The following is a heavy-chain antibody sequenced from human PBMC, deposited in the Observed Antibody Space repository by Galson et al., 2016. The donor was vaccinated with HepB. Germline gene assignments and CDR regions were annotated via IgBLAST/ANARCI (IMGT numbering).Heavy chain of an antibody. V-gene: IGHV1-18*01. CDR2: ISGNSGNT. Sequence: SVKVSCKASGCTFATSGINWLRQAPGQGLEWLGWISGNSGNTDYAQKFQGRVTMTTNSSTSTAYMELTGLRSDDTAVYYCARESNVGSGPRFDHWGQGTLVTASS. CDR3: ARESNVGSGPRFDH. CDR1: GCTFATSG. D-gene: IGHD3-10*01. J-gene: IGHJ4*02.